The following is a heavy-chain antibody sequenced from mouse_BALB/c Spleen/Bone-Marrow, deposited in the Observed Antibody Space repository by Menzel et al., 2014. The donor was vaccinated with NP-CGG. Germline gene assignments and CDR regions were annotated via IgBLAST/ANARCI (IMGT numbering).Heavy chain of an antibody. Sequence: VQLVESGPGLVAPSRSLSITCTISGFSLTNYGVHWVRQPPGKGLEWLVVIWSDGSTTYNSALKSRLSISKDNSRSQVFLKMNSLQTDDTAMYYCARHRYYAMDYWGQGTSVTVSS. J-gene: IGHJ4*01. CDR3: ARHRYYAMDY. CDR1: GFSLTNYG. V-gene: IGHV2-6-1*01. CDR2: IWSDGST.